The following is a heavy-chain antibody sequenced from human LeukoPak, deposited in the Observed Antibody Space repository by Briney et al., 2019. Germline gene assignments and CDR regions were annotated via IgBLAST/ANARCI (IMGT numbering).Heavy chain of an antibody. J-gene: IGHJ4*02. CDR3: ARTNWNPGDY. V-gene: IGHV4-38-2*02. CDR1: GFSISTNYD. Sequence: SEALSLTCTVSGFSISTNYDWGWTRQPPGRGLEWIGRIHHSGNTYHNPSLRSRVIMSIDTSKNQFSLRLSSVTAADTAVYFCARTNWNPGDYWGQGMLVTVSS. CDR2: IHHSGNT. D-gene: IGHD1-1*01.